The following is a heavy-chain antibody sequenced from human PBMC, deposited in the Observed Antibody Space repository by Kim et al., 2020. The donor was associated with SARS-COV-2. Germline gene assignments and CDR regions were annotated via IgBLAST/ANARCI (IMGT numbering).Heavy chain of an antibody. CDR3: AKTSGFFDV. J-gene: IGHJ4*02. D-gene: IGHD3-10*01. Sequence: GGSLRLSCVASGFTFSTSWMTWVRQAPGKGLQWVANIKEDGSEKFYLDSVRGRFTISRENADNSLFLQMDSLRAEDTAVYYCAKTSGFFDVWGQGTLVTVSS. CDR1: GFTFSTSW. CDR2: IKEDGSEK. V-gene: IGHV3-7*01.